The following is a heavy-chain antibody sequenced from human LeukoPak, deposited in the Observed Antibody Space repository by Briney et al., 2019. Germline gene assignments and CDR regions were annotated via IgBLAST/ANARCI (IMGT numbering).Heavy chain of an antibody. CDR3: SKDSLVGAADYYFDY. Sequence: GGSLRLSCAASGFAFSSSWMAWIRQAPGIGLEWVANIKEDGSRKNYIDSVKGRFTISRDNAKNSLYLQMNSLRAEDTAVYFCSKDSLVGAADYYFDYWGQGTLVTVSS. J-gene: IGHJ4*02. CDR1: GFAFSSSW. V-gene: IGHV3-7*01. CDR2: IKEDGSRK. D-gene: IGHD2-2*01.